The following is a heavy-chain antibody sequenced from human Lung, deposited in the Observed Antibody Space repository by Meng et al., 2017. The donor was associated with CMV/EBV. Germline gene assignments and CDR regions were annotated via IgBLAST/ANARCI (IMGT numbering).Heavy chain of an antibody. J-gene: IGHJ4*02. CDR2: IITVSGVV. Sequence: FTNFAVTWVRQVPGQELEWLGGIITVSGVVKDAENFQGRVTFTADKSTDTAYMELRSLRSEDTAIYYCVRDILSPRFGVVKGYYFGYWGQGTLVTVSS. V-gene: IGHV1-69*17. D-gene: IGHD3-3*01. CDR3: VRDILSPRFGVVKGYYFGY. CDR1: FTNFA.